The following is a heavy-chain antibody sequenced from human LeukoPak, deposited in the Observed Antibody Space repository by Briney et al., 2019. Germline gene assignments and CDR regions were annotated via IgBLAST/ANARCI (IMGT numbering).Heavy chain of an antibody. CDR3: AREGGQYSGSYPDY. Sequence: SLRLSCAASGFTFSSYGMHWVRQAPGKGLEWVAVIWYDGSNKYYADSVKGRFTISRDNSKNTLYLQMNSLRAEDTAVYYCAREGGQYSGSYPDYWGQGTLVTVSS. V-gene: IGHV3-33*01. CDR1: GFTFSSYG. CDR2: IWYDGSNK. J-gene: IGHJ4*02. D-gene: IGHD1-26*01.